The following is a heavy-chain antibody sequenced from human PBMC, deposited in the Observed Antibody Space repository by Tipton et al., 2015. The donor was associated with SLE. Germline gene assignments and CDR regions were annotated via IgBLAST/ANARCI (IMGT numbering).Heavy chain of an antibody. Sequence: TLSLTCTVSGGSIRSFYWSWIRQPPGKGLEWIGYIYYSGSTNYNPSLKSRVTMSVDTPKNQFSLKLSSVTAADTAVYYCARDLASSGWLGWFDPWGQGTLVTVSS. D-gene: IGHD6-19*01. J-gene: IGHJ5*02. V-gene: IGHV4-59*01. CDR1: GGSIRSFY. CDR3: ARDLASSGWLGWFDP. CDR2: IYYSGST.